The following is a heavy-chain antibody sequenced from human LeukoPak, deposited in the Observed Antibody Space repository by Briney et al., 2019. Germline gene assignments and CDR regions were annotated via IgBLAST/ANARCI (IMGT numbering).Heavy chain of an antibody. CDR2: IYHSGST. CDR1: GGSISSGGYY. V-gene: IGHV4-31*03. D-gene: IGHD5-12*01. J-gene: IGHJ4*02. Sequence: SQTLSLTCTVSGGSISSGGYYWSWIRQHPGKGLEWIGYIYHSGSTNYNPSLKSRVTISVDTSKNQFSLKVSSVTAADTAVYYCAREAIGVATTYYFDYWGQGSLVTVSS. CDR3: AREAIGVATTYYFDY.